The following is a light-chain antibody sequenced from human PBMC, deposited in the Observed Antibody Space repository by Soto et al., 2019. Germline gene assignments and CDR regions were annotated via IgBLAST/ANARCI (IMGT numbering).Light chain of an antibody. V-gene: IGKV1-39*01. CDR3: QQSYSTPGT. CDR2: AAS. Sequence: DIQMTQSPSSLSASVGDRVTITCRASQGISTYLNWYQQKPGKAPKLLTYAASTLQSGVPSRFSGSGSGTDFTLTISSLQPEDFATYYCQQSYSTPGTFGGGTKVEIK. CDR1: QGISTY. J-gene: IGKJ4*01.